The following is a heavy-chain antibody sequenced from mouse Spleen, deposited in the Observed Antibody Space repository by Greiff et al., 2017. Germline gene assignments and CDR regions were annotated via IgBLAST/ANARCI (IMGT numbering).Heavy chain of an antibody. CDR3: AREGAYYGDYEMFFAY. D-gene: IGHD2-13*01. CDR2: IYPGSGST. V-gene: IGHV1-55*01. CDR1: GYTFTSYW. J-gene: IGHJ3*01. Sequence: VQLQQPGAELVKPGASVKMSCKASGYTFTSYWITWVKQRPGQGLEWIGDIYPGSGSTNYNEKFKSKATLTVDTSSSTAYMQLSSLTSEDSAVYYCAREGAYYGDYEMFFAYWGQGTLVTVSA.